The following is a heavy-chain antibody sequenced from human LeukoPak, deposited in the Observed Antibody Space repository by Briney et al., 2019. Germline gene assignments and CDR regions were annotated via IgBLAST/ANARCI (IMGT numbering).Heavy chain of an antibody. J-gene: IGHJ4*02. Sequence: GGSLRLSCAASGFTFTTYAMIWVRRTPGKGLECVSAISGSGDATYYADFVKGRFTISRDNSENTVYLQVNSLRAEDTAVYYCARLSGTSGTTSRVLHYWGQGALVTVSS. CDR3: ARLSGTSGTTSRVLHY. D-gene: IGHD1-1*01. V-gene: IGHV3-23*01. CDR1: GFTFTTYA. CDR2: ISGSGDAT.